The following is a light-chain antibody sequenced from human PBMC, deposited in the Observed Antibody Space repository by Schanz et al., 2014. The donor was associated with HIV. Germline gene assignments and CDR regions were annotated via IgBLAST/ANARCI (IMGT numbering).Light chain of an antibody. CDR1: QRLSSSY. CDR2: ATS. J-gene: IGKJ5*01. CDR3: LQRSSWPIT. Sequence: EIVLTQSPGSLSLSPGGRATLSCGASQRLSSSYLAWYQQKRDQPPRLVIYATSTRAADIPDRFSGTGSGTDFTLTISSLEPEDFAVYYCLQRSSWPITFGPGTRLEIK. V-gene: IGKV3D-20*02.